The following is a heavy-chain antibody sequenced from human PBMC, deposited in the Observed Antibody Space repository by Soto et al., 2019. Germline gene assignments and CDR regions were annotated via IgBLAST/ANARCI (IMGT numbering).Heavy chain of an antibody. D-gene: IGHD3-10*01. J-gene: IGHJ6*02. CDR2: IYYSGST. CDR3: ARVVTMVRGVIRYYYYYGRDV. CDR1: RDCISRYS. V-gene: IGHV4-59*12. Sequence: SEPMSLTCSVSRDCISRYSRNWFRQPPGKGLERIGYIYYSGSTNYTPSLKSRVTISVDTSKNQFSLKLSSVTAADTAVYYCARVVTMVRGVIRYYYYYGRDVCGQGTTVTVSS.